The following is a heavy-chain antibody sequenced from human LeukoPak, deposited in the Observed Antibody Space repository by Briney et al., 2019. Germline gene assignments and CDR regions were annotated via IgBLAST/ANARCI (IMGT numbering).Heavy chain of an antibody. CDR2: ITSTSNDI. J-gene: IGHJ4*02. CDR1: GFSFSTYD. D-gene: IGHD3-10*01. Sequence: PGGSLRLSCVASGFSFSTYDMNWVRQAPGKGLEWVSAITSTSNDINYADSVKGRFTISRDSANNSLYLQMNSLRAEDTAVYYCARVYSANGYGSGYYDYWGQGTLVTVSS. V-gene: IGHV3-21*01. CDR3: ARVYSANGYGSGYYDY.